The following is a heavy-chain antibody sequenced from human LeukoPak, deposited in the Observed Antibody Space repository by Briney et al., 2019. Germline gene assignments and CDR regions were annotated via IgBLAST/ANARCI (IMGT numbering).Heavy chain of an antibody. CDR2: ISGSGGST. V-gene: IGHV3-23*01. J-gene: IGHJ4*02. Sequence: PGGSLRLSCAASGFTFSSYAMSWVRQAPGKGLEWVSAISGSGGSTYYADSVKGRFTISRDNSKNTLYLQMNSLRAEDTAVYYCAKDICRSTSFRGYFDYWGQGTLVTVS. CDR1: GFTFSSYA. D-gene: IGHD2-2*01. CDR3: AKDICRSTSFRGYFDY.